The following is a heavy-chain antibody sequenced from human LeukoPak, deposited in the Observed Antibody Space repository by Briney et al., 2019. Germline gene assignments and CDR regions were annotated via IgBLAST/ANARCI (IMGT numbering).Heavy chain of an antibody. D-gene: IGHD6-25*01. J-gene: IGHJ5*02. CDR1: GYTFSSYD. CDR3: ARGRGLPINWFDP. V-gene: IGHV1-8*01. Sequence: GASVKVSCKASGYTFSSYDINWVRQATGQGLEWMGWMNPNGGNTGYAQKFQGRVTMTRNTSISTAYMELSSLRSEDTAVYYCARGRGLPINWFDPWGQGTLVTVSS. CDR2: MNPNGGNT.